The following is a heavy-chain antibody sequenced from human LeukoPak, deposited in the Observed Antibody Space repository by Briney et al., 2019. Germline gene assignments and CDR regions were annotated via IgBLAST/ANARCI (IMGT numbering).Heavy chain of an antibody. V-gene: IGHV1-18*01. CDR2: ISADNGNT. J-gene: IGHJ4*02. CDR1: GYTFSSYG. Sequence: ASVKVSCKASGYTFSSYGISWVRQAPGQRLEWMGWISADNGNTKYADKLQGRVTMTTDTSTTTGYMELRSLRSDDTAVYYCARGVWWPHSGLDYWGQGTPVTVSS. D-gene: IGHD4/OR15-4a*01. CDR3: ARGVWWPHSGLDY.